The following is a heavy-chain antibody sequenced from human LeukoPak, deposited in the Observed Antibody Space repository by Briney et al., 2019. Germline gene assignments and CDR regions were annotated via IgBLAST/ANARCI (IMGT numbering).Heavy chain of an antibody. CDR2: ISGDGGST. D-gene: IGHD5-24*01. V-gene: IGHV3-43*02. Sequence: GGSLRLSCAASGSTFDDYAMHWVRQAPGKGLEWVSLISGDGGSTYYADSVKGRFTISRDNSKNSLYLQMNSLRTEDTALYYCAKDGVEMATIIGFFYFDYWGQGTLVTVSS. CDR1: GSTFDDYA. CDR3: AKDGVEMATIIGFFYFDY. J-gene: IGHJ4*02.